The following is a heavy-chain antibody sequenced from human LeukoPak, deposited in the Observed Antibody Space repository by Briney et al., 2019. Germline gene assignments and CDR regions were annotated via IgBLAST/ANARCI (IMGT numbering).Heavy chain of an antibody. CDR1: GFTFSSYG. Sequence: PGGSLRLSCAASGFTFSSYGMHWVRQAPGKGLEWVAFIRYDGSNKYYADSVKGRFAISRDNSKNTLYLQMNSLRAKDTAVYYCAKDNSSGYYYPDYWGQGTLVTVSS. J-gene: IGHJ4*02. CDR2: IRYDGSNK. D-gene: IGHD3-22*01. CDR3: AKDNSSGYYYPDY. V-gene: IGHV3-30*02.